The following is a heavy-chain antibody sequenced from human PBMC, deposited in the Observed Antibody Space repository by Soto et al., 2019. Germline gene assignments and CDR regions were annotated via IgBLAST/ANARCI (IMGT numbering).Heavy chain of an antibody. Sequence: LXLSCAASGFTFSTYWMSWVRQAPGKGLECVANIKEDGSEKYYVDSVEGRFTISRDNAKNSLYLQMTSLRAEDTALYYCARGWGYFDSSGFPYLYAMDVWGQGTTVTVS. J-gene: IGHJ6*01. D-gene: IGHD3-22*01. CDR1: GFTFSTYW. CDR2: IKEDGSEK. V-gene: IGHV3-7*01. CDR3: ARGWGYFDSSGFPYLYAMDV.